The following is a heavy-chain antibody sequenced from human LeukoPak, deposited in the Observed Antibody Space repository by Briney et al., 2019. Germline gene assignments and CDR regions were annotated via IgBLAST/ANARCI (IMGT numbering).Heavy chain of an antibody. CDR3: ATKQWLAPPPDS. Sequence: GGSLRLSCAASGFTFSKYWLLWVRQAPGKGLESVSRINTDGTVTTYADSVKGRFTVSRDNADNTMFLQMNSVRDEDTDVDYCATKQWLAPPPDSWGQGTPVTVSS. V-gene: IGHV3-74*01. CDR1: GFTFSKYW. J-gene: IGHJ4*02. D-gene: IGHD5-12*01. CDR2: INTDGTVT.